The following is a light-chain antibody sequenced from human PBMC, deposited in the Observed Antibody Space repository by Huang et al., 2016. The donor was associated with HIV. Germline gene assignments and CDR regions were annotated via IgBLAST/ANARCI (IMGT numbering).Light chain of an antibody. V-gene: IGKV3-20*01. CDR1: QSLSNYY. CDR2: ATS. CDR3: HHYGSPPWT. J-gene: IGKJ1*01. Sequence: DIVLTQSPGTLSLSPGERATLSCRASQSLSNYYVAWYQQKAGQTPRLLIHATSTRANGIPDRFSGSGSGACFTLTISRLEPEDSAVYFCHHYGSPPWTFGQGTRVEIK.